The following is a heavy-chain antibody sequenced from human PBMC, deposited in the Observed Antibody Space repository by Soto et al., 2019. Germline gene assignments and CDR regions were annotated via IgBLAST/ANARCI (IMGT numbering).Heavy chain of an antibody. CDR3: AKDGNSGSYYLFDY. J-gene: IGHJ4*02. V-gene: IGHV3-43*01. CDR2: ISWDGGST. CDR1: GFTFDDYT. Sequence: GSLRLSCAASGFTFDDYTMHWVRQAPGKGLEWVSLISWDGGSTYYADSVKGRFTISRDNSKNSLYLQMNSLRTEDTALYYCAKDGNSGSYYLFDYWGRGTLVTVS. D-gene: IGHD1-26*01.